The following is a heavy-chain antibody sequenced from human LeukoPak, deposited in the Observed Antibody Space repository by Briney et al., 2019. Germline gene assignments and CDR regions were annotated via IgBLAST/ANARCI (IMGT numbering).Heavy chain of an antibody. Sequence: SETLSLTCAVYGGSFSGYYWSWIRQPPGKGLEWIGYIYYSGSTNYNPSLKSRVTISVDTSKNQFSLKLSSVTAADTAVYYCARTHIVVVRSWFDPWGQGTLVTVSS. J-gene: IGHJ5*02. V-gene: IGHV4-59*01. CDR2: IYYSGST. CDR1: GGSFSGYY. D-gene: IGHD2-21*01. CDR3: ARTHIVVVRSWFDP.